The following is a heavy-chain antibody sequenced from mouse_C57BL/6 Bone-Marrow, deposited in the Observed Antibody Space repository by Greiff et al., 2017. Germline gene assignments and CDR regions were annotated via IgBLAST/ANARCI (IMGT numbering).Heavy chain of an antibody. CDR3: ARDSSGYFAY. CDR2: INPNNGGT. V-gene: IGHV1-18*01. Sequence: EVQLQQSGPELVKPGASVKIPCKASGYTFTDYNMDWVKQSHGKILEWIGDINPNNGGTIYNQKFKGKATLTVDKSSSTAYMELRSLTSEDTAVYYCARDSSGYFAYWGQGTLVTVSA. CDR1: GYTFTDYN. J-gene: IGHJ3*01. D-gene: IGHD3-2*02.